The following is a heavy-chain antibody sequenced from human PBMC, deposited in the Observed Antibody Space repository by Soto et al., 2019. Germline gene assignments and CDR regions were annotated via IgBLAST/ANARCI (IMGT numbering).Heavy chain of an antibody. CDR1: GYTFTSYG. CDR2: ISAYNGNT. J-gene: IGHJ3*02. CDR3: ASPVAYGSGSYTAFDI. D-gene: IGHD3-10*01. V-gene: IGHV1-18*01. Sequence: ASVKLSCKASGYTFTSYGISWVRQAPGQGLEWMGWISAYNGNTNYAQKLQGRVTMTTDTSTSTAYMELRSLRSDDTAVYYCASPVAYGSGSYTAFDIWGQGTMVTVSS.